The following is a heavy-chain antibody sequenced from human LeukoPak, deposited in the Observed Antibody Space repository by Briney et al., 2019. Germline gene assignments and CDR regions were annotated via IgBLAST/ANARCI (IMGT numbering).Heavy chain of an antibody. V-gene: IGHV3-74*01. Sequence: QTGGSLRLSCAASGFTLSDYWMHWVRRSPGKGLVWVSRSNHDGTYTDYADAVKGRFTISRDNAKNTLYLQVNSLGVEDTAVYYCVRGTRAWNGVDYWGQGTLVTVSS. CDR1: GFTLSDYW. J-gene: IGHJ4*02. CDR2: SNHDGTYT. D-gene: IGHD1-1*01. CDR3: VRGTRAWNGVDY.